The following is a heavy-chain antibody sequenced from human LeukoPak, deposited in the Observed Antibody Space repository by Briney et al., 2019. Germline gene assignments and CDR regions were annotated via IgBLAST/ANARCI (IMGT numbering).Heavy chain of an antibody. V-gene: IGHV3-7*01. CDR3: PRHYDSTAYSLDY. CDR2: IKQDGGQK. CDR1: GFTFSGYA. Sequence: GGSLRLSCAASGFTFSGYAMTWVRQAPGKGLEWVSDIKQDGGQKVYVDSVKGRFTISRDNAEEALFLRMNSPSAEDTAVYYCPRHYDSTAYSLDYWGQGTLVTVSS. J-gene: IGHJ4*02. D-gene: IGHD3-22*01.